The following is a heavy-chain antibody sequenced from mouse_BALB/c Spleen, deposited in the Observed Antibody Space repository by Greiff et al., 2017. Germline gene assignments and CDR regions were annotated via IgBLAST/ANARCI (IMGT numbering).Heavy chain of an antibody. CDR3: ARRPEFAY. Sequence: EVKLMESGGGLVKPGGSLKLSCAASGFTFSSYGMSWVRQTPDKRLELVATINSNGGSTYYPDSVKGRFTISRDNAKNTLYLQMSSLKSEDTAMYYCARRPEFAYWGQGTLVTVSA. J-gene: IGHJ3*01. CDR1: GFTFSSYG. V-gene: IGHV5-6-3*01. CDR2: INSNGGST.